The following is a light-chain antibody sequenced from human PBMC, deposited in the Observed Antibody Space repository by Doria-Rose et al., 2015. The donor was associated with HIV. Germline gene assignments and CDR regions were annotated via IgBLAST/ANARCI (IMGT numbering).Light chain of an antibody. CDR2: DAS. CDR1: QRVKSSY. CDR3: QQYGSSRGT. V-gene: IGKV3-20*01. Sequence: TQSPGTLSLSPGERATLSCRASQRVKSSYLAWYQQKPGQAPRLLIYDASTRATGIPDRFGDSGSVTDYTLTISRLEPEDVAVYYCQQYGSSRGTFGQGTRLEIK. J-gene: IGKJ5*01.